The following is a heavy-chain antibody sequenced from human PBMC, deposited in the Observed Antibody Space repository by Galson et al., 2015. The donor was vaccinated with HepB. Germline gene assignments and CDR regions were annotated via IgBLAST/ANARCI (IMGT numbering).Heavy chain of an antibody. CDR3: ANDLSELFLCYAQRPSTSFNY. Sequence: SLRLSCAESTPICLSNIICEVQQALGAMLEWVAGVSDSGQRTYYADSVKSRFTISRDNSKNTLYLQMNSLRAEHTAIYYCANDLSELFLCYAQRPSTSFNYWGQAALVTGPS. D-gene: IGHD2/OR15-2a*01. V-gene: IGHV3-23*01. CDR1: TPICLSNI. CDR2: VSDSGQRT. J-gene: IGHJ4*02.